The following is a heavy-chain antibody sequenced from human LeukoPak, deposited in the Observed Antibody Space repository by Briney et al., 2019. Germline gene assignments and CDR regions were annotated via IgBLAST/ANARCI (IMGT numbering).Heavy chain of an antibody. Sequence: ASVKVSFKTSGYTFTNYGINWVRQAPGQGLEWMGWISPYNGKTEFAQKFQGRVTITADESTSTAYMELSSLRSEDTAVYYCARVMYYYDSSGGAFDIWGQGTMVTVSS. CDR2: ISPYNGKT. D-gene: IGHD3-22*01. J-gene: IGHJ3*02. CDR3: ARVMYYYDSSGGAFDI. V-gene: IGHV1-18*01. CDR1: GYTFTNYG.